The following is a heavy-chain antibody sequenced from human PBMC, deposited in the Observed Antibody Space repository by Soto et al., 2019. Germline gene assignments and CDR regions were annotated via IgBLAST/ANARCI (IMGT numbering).Heavy chain of an antibody. J-gene: IGHJ4*02. V-gene: IGHV4-34*01. CDR3: AGGRVGGSGWYYFDY. D-gene: IGHD6-19*01. CDR1: GGSFSGYY. CDR2: INHSGST. Sequence: QVQLQQWGAGLLKPSETLSLTCAVYGGSFSGYYWSWIRQPPGKGLEWIGEINHSGSTNYNPSLKSRVSISVDTSKNQFSLKLSSVTAADTAVYYCAGGRVGGSGWYYFDYWGQGTLVTVS.